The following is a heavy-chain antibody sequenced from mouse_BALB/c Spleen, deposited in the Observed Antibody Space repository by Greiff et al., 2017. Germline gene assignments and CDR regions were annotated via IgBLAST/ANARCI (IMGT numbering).Heavy chain of an antibody. CDR1: GYTFSSYW. D-gene: IGHD2-4*01. CDR2: ILPGSGST. CDR3: AREKDYDYDGAY. Sequence: VMLVESGAELMKPGASVKISCKATGYTFSSYWIEWVKQRPGHGLEWIGEILPGSGSTNYNEKFKGKATFTADTSSNTAYMQLSSLTSEDSAVYYCAREKDYDYDGAYWGQGTLVTVSA. V-gene: IGHV1-9*01. J-gene: IGHJ3*01.